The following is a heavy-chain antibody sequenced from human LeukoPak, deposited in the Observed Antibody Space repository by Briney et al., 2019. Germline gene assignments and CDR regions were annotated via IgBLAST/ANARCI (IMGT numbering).Heavy chain of an antibody. J-gene: IGHJ4*02. Sequence: VESLKISCKGSGYSFTSYWIGWVRQMPGKGLEWMGLVYPGDSYTIYSPSFQGQVTISADKSISTAYLHYSSLKASDTAMYYCARLLYGDNQYYFDYWGRGALVTVSS. V-gene: IGHV5-51*01. D-gene: IGHD4-23*01. CDR1: GYSFTSYW. CDR3: ARLLYGDNQYYFDY. CDR2: VYPGDSYT.